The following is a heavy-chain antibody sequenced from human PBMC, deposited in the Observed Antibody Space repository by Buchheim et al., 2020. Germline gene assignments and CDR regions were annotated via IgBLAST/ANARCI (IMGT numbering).Heavy chain of an antibody. Sequence: EVQLLESGGGLVQPGGSLRLSCAASGFIFRASAMNWVRQAPGKGLEWVSGIRSTGSTTYYVDSVQGRFTISRDNSKNTLYLKMNSLRADDTAVYYCAKGGGTVLHYFDYWGQGT. J-gene: IGHJ4*02. CDR1: GFIFRASA. CDR3: AKGGGTVLHYFDY. D-gene: IGHD1/OR15-1a*01. CDR2: IRSTGSTT. V-gene: IGHV3-23*01.